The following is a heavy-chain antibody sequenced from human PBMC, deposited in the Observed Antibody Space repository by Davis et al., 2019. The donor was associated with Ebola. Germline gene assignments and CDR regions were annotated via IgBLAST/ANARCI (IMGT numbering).Heavy chain of an antibody. J-gene: IGHJ6*02. V-gene: IGHV1-8*01. Sequence: ASVKVSCKASGYTFTSYDINWVRQAPGQGLEWMGWMNPNSGNTGSAQKFQGRVTMTRNTSISTAYMELRSLRSDDTAVYYCAGGLRYYDFWSGYYYGMDVWGQGTTVTVSS. CDR2: MNPNSGNT. CDR1: GYTFTSYD. D-gene: IGHD3-3*01. CDR3: AGGLRYYDFWSGYYYGMDV.